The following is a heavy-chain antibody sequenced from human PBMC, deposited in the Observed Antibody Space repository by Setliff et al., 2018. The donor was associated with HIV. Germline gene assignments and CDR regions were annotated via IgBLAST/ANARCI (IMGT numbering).Heavy chain of an antibody. CDR3: ASPYSGSYSGFQY. CDR2: ITDSGGS. J-gene: IGHJ1*01. V-gene: IGHV4-34*01. Sequence: SETLSLTCAVYGGSFSGYYWTWIRQSPGKGLEWIGEITDSGGSKYNPSLESRVTISVDTSKNQFSLNLTSVTVADTGIYYCASPYSGSYSGFQYWGQGTQVTVSS. CDR1: GGSFSGYY. D-gene: IGHD1-26*01.